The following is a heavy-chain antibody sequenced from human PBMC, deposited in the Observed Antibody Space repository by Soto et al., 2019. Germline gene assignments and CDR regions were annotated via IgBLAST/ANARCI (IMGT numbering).Heavy chain of an antibody. V-gene: IGHV1-2*02. Sequence: ASVKVSCKASGYTFTGYYMHWVRQAPGQGLEWMGWINPNSGGTNSAQRFQGRVTMTRDTSISTAYMEVSRLRSDDTAVYYCARSANYYAASEYGCLEYFQHWGQGTLVTVAS. D-gene: IGHD3-10*01. CDR2: INPNSGGT. J-gene: IGHJ1*01. CDR3: ARSANYYAASEYGCLEYFQH. CDR1: GYTFTGYY.